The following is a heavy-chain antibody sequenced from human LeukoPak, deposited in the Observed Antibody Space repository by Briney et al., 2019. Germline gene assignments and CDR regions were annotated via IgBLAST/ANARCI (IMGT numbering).Heavy chain of an antibody. J-gene: IGHJ4*02. Sequence: GGSLELSCAATGFPFSRYWMAGGRQAPGKGREWVANIRGDAGDKGYADSVKGRFTISRDNGKNSLYLQMNSLTDEDTAVYYCARDVAGALDFWGQGTLLIVSS. D-gene: IGHD6-19*01. CDR2: IRGDAGDK. V-gene: IGHV3-7*01. CDR3: ARDVAGALDF. CDR1: GFPFSRYW.